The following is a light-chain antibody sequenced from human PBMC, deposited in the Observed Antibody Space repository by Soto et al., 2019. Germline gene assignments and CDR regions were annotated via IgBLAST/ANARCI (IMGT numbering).Light chain of an antibody. Sequence: QSVLTQPPSVSGAPGQRVTISCTGSSSNIGAGYDVHWYQQLPGTAPKLLIYGNSNRPSGVPDRFSGSKSGTSASLAITGLQAEDEADYYCQSYGSSFSRVFGIGSKVTV. CDR3: QSYGSSFSRV. J-gene: IGLJ1*01. CDR2: GNS. CDR1: SSNIGAGYD. V-gene: IGLV1-40*01.